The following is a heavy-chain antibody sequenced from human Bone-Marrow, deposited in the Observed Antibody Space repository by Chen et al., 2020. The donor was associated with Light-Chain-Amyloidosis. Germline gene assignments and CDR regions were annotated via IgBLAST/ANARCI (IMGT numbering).Heavy chain of an antibody. CDR2: IIPIFGTA. CDR3: ARGYYDSSGYYQALDY. D-gene: IGHD3-22*01. CDR1: GGTFSSYA. V-gene: IGHV1-69*06. Sequence: QVQLVQSGAEVKKPGSSVKVSCKASGGTFSSYAISWVRQAHGQGLEWMGGIIPIFGTANYAQKFHGRVTITADKSTSTAYMELSSLRSEDTAVYYCARGYYDSSGYYQALDYWGQGTLVTVSS. J-gene: IGHJ4*02.